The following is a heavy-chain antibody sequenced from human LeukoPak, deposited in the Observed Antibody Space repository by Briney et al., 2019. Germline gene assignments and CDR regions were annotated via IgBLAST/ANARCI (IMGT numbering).Heavy chain of an antibody. Sequence: SETLSLTCTVSGGSISSGGYYWSWIRQHPGKGLEWIGYIYYSGSTYYNPSLKSRVTISVDTSKNQFSLKLSSVTAADTAVYYCARCLGGYYYYYFDYWGQEPWSPSPQ. V-gene: IGHV4-31*03. CDR3: ARCLGGYYYYYFDY. CDR2: IYYSGST. CDR1: GGSISSGGYY. D-gene: IGHD3-10*01. J-gene: IGHJ4*01.